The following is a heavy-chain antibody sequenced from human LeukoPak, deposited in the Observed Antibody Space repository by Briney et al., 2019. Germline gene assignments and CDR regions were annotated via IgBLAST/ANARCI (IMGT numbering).Heavy chain of an antibody. CDR1: GGSFSGYY. J-gene: IGHJ6*03. D-gene: IGHD3-3*01. Sequence: PSETLSLTCAVYGGSFSGYYWSWIRQPPGKGLEWIGEINHSGSTNYNPSLKSRVTISVDTSKNQFSLKLSSVTAADTAVYYCARGITIFGVVFGPNYYYMDVWGKGTTVTVSS. CDR3: ARGITIFGVVFGPNYYYMDV. V-gene: IGHV4-34*01. CDR2: INHSGST.